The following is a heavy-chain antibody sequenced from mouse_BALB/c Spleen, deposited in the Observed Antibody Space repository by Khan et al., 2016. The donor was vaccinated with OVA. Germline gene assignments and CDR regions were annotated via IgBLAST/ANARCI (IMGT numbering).Heavy chain of an antibody. V-gene: IGHV5-9-3*01. D-gene: IGHD1-1*01. CDR1: GFTFSTYA. CDR2: ISSVSTYT. Sequence: EVELVESGGGLVKPGGSLKLSCAASGFTFSTYAMSWVRQTPEKRLEWVATISSVSTYTYYPDSVKGRFTISSDNAKNTLYMQMSSLRSEDTARYYCARHNYGPFAFWGRGTLVTVSA. J-gene: IGHJ3*01. CDR3: ARHNYGPFAF.